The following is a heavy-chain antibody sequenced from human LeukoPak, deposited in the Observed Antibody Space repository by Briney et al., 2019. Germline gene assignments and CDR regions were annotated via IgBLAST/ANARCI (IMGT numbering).Heavy chain of an antibody. Sequence: GGSLRLSCAASGFTFSDYYMSWIRQAPGKGLEWVSYISSSGSTIYYADSVKGRFTISRDNAKDSLYLQMNSLRAEDTAVYYCARASTQYDILTGYNWFDPWGQGTLVTVSS. CDR3: ARASTQYDILTGYNWFDP. CDR1: GFTFSDYY. CDR2: ISSSGSTI. V-gene: IGHV3-11*04. J-gene: IGHJ5*02. D-gene: IGHD3-9*01.